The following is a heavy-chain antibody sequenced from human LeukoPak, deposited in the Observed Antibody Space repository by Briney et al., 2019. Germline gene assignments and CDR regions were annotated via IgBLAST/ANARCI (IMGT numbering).Heavy chain of an antibody. CDR1: GSTFSTYG. CDR2: TWYDGSNK. J-gene: IGHJ4*02. CDR3: AKDREVGYFDY. V-gene: IGHV3-33*06. Sequence: RRSLRLSCAASGSTFSTYGMHWVRQAPGKGLEWVAVTWYDGSNKYYADSVRGRFTISRDYSKNTLYLQMDSLRAEDTAVYYCAKDREVGYFDYWGQGTLVTVSS.